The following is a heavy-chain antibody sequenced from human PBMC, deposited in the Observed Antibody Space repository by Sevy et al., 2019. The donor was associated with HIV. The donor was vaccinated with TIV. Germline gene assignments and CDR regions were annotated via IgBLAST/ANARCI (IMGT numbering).Heavy chain of an antibody. J-gene: IGHJ6*02. D-gene: IGHD2-8*01. CDR1: GGSVRSGAYY. Sequence: SETLSLTCTVSGGSVRSGAYYWSWIRQPPGKGLEWIGYIYYTGDTNYNPSLNSRVTISVDTSKNQFSLKLSSVTAADTAVYYCATGGCSNGICYRSYYYHAMDVWGQGTTVTVSS. V-gene: IGHV4-61*08. CDR3: ATGGCSNGICYRSYYYHAMDV. CDR2: IYYTGDT.